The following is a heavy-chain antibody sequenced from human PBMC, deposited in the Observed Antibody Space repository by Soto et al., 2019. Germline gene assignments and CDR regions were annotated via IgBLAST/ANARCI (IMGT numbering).Heavy chain of an antibody. CDR3: GKGRHYYDSSGYYDS. V-gene: IGHV3-23*01. D-gene: IGHD3-22*01. Sequence: EVQLLESGGGLVQPGGSLRLSCAASGFTFSSYAMSWVRQAPGKGLEWVSAISGSGGSTYYADSVKGRFTISRDNSKNTLYLQMDSLIAEDTAVYYCGKGRHYYDSSGYYDSWGEGTLVTVSS. CDR2: ISGSGGST. J-gene: IGHJ4*02. CDR1: GFTFSSYA.